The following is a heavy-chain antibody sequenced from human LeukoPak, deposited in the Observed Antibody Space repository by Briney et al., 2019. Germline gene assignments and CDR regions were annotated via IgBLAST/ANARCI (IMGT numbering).Heavy chain of an antibody. D-gene: IGHD2-15*01. CDR1: GGSISSSSYY. V-gene: IGHV4-39*01. CDR2: IYYSGST. CDR3: ASEEGYCSGGSCYPDYYYMDV. Sequence: SETLSLTRTVSGGSISSSSYYWGWLRQPPGKGLEWIGSIYYSGSTYYNPSLKRRVTISVDTSKNQFSLKLSSVTAADTAVYYCASEEGYCSGGSCYPDYYYMDVWGKGTTVTISS. J-gene: IGHJ6*03.